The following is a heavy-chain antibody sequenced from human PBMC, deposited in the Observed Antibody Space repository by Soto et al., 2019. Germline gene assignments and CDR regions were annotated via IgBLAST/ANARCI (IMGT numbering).Heavy chain of an antibody. CDR3: ARVYYVWDYYYYYGMDV. CDR1: GGSFSGYY. CDR2: INHSGST. D-gene: IGHD3-16*01. V-gene: IGHV4-34*01. J-gene: IGHJ6*02. Sequence: PSETLSLTCAVYGGSFSGYYWSWIRQPPGKGLEWIGEINHSGSTNYNPSLKSRVTISVDTSKNQFSLKLSSVTAADTAVYYCARVYYVWDYYYYYGMDVWGQGTTVTVSS.